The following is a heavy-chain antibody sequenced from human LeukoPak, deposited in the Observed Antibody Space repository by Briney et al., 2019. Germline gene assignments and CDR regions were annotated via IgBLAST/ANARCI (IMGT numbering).Heavy chain of an antibody. D-gene: IGHD3-22*01. CDR1: GYTFTSYG. Sequence: VASVKVSCKASGYTFTSYGISWVRQASGQGLEWMGGIIPIFGTANYAQKFRGRVTITADESTSTAYMELSSLRSEDTAVYYCARDNYYDSSGYRYWGQGTLVTVSS. CDR3: ARDNYYDSSGYRY. CDR2: IIPIFGTA. V-gene: IGHV1-69*13. J-gene: IGHJ4*02.